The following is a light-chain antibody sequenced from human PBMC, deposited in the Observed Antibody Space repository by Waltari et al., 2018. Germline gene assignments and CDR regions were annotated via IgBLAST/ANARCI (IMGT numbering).Light chain of an antibody. V-gene: IGLV1-47*01. CDR2: RNN. Sequence: QSVLSQPHSLSRNPGQRVTVPCSGTSHNIGRTYVCWYQQLPGTAPRLLIYRNNQRPAGVPDRFSGSKSGTSASLAISGLRSEDEADYYCATWDDSLSAWVFGGGTKLTVL. J-gene: IGLJ3*02. CDR3: ATWDDSLSAWV. CDR1: SHNIGRTY.